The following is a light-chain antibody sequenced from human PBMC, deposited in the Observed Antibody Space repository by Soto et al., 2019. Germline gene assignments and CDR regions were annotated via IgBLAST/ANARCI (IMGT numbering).Light chain of an antibody. J-gene: IGKJ2*01. CDR3: QQYDNSLYT. V-gene: IGKV3-20*01. CDR2: AAS. CDR1: QSVSSTY. Sequence: EIVLTQSPATLSLSPGERATLSCRASQSVSSTYLAWYQQKPGQPPRLLIYAASSRATGIPDRFSGTGSGTDFTLTISRLEPEDFAVYYCQQYDNSLYTFGPGTKLEIK.